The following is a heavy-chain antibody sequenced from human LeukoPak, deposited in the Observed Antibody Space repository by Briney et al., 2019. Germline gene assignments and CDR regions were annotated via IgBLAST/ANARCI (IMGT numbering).Heavy chain of an antibody. D-gene: IGHD1-26*01. CDR1: GGSISSSSYY. CDR3: AISSRVGGTYTGFDY. J-gene: IGHJ4*02. CDR2: FYHSGST. V-gene: IGHV4-39*01. Sequence: ASETLSHTCTVSGGSISSSSYYWGWIRQPPGKGLEWIGGFYHSGSTYYNPSLKSRVTISGDTSKNQFSVNLSSVTAADTALYYCAISSRVGGTYTGFDYWGQGTLVTVSS.